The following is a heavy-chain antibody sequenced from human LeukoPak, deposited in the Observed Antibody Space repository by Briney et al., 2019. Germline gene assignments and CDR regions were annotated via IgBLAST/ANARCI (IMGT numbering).Heavy chain of an antibody. CDR1: GYTFSSYA. Sequence: ASVKVSCKASGYTFSSYALHWVRQAPGQGLEWMGWINAANGNTKYSQNFLGRVTITRDTSATTAYMELSGLRSEDTAVYYCAREGMWDCSSSTCYRWFDPWGQGTLVTVSS. CDR3: AREGMWDCSSSTCYRWFDP. CDR2: INAANGNT. D-gene: IGHD2-2*02. V-gene: IGHV1-3*01. J-gene: IGHJ5*02.